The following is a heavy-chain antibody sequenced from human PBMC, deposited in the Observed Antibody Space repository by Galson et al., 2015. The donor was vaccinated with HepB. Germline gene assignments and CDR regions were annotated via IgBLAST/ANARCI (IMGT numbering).Heavy chain of an antibody. CDR1: GFTVYSNS. CDR3: GKSNSSTWYVDQYYGLDV. D-gene: IGHD6-13*01. Sequence: SLRLSCAASGFTVYSNSMAWVRRAPGKGLEWVSLINGGGSVSYAASVKSRFSISRHNSRNTVSLQLNSLRPDDTAAYYCGKSNSSTWYVDQYYGLDVWGQGTTVTVS. J-gene: IGHJ6*02. V-gene: IGHV3-53*04. CDR2: INGGGSV.